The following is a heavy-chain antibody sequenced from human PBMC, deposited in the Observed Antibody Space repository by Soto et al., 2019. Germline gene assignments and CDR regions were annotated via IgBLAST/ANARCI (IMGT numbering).Heavy chain of an antibody. Sequence: GSLRLSGAPSGFTSSRYAMSWVRQAPGQGLEWVSAISGRGGSTYYADSVKGRFTISRDNSKNTLYLQMNSLRAEDTAVYYCAKVGSERVVEWYNDYYMDVWRKGTTVTVAS. CDR3: AKVGSERVVEWYNDYYMDV. CDR2: ISGRGGST. V-gene: IGHV3-23*01. J-gene: IGHJ6*03. CDR1: GFTSSRYA. D-gene: IGHD3-3*01.